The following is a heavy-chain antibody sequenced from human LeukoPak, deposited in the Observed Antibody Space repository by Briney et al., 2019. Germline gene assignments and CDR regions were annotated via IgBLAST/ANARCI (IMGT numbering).Heavy chain of an antibody. CDR1: GGSISSSSYY. D-gene: IGHD4-17*01. V-gene: IGHV4-39*01. CDR2: IYYSGST. CDR3: ARRPYYGDYGYSDL. J-gene: IGHJ2*01. Sequence: SETLSLTCTVSGGSISSSSYYWGWIRQPPGKGLEWIGSIYYSGSTYYNPSLKSRVTISVDTSKNQSSLKLSSVTAADTAVYYCARRPYYGDYGYSDLWGRGTLVTVSS.